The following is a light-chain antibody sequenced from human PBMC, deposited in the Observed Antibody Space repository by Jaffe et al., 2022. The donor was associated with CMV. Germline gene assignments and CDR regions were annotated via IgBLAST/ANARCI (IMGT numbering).Light chain of an antibody. CDR2: VAS. Sequence: DIQMTQSPSVMSASVGDRITIPCRASQGTSTYLACFQQKPGKVPKRLIYVASSLQSGVPSRFGGSGSGTEFTLTIRSLQPEASATYSCLQHNISQRFGQGTKVEIK. J-gene: IGKJ1*01. V-gene: IGKV1-17*03. CDR3: LQHNISQR. CDR1: QGTSTY.